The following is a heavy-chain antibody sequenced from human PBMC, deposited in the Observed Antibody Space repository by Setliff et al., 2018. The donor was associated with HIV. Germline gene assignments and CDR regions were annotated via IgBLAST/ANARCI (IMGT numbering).Heavy chain of an antibody. D-gene: IGHD2-21*02. V-gene: IGHV4-4*02. J-gene: IGHJ2*01. CDR2: IYHSGST. CDR3: AVGYCGGDCAWYFDL. CDR1: GGSISSSNC. Sequence: SETLSLTCAVSGGSISSSNCWSWVRQPPGKGLEWIGEIYHSGSTNYNPSLKSRVTISVDKSKNQFSLKLSSVTVADTAVYYCAVGYCGGDCAWYFDLWGRGTLVTVSS.